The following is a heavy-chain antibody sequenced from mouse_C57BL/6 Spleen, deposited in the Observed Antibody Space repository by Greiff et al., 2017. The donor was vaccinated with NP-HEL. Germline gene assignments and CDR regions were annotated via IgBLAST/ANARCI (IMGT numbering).Heavy chain of an antibody. Sequence: VQVVESGPGLVAPSQSLSITCTVSGFSLTSYGVSWVRQPPGKGLEWLGVIWGDGSTNYHSALISRLSISKDNSKSQVFLKLNSLQTDDTATYYCAKPEGTTVVPYWYFDVWGTGTTVTVSS. CDR1: GFSLTSYG. V-gene: IGHV2-3*01. CDR3: AKPEGTTVVPYWYFDV. D-gene: IGHD1-1*01. CDR2: IWGDGST. J-gene: IGHJ1*03.